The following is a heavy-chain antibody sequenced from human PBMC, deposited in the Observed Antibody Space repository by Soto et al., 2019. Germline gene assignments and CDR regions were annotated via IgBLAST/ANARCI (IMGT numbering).Heavy chain of an antibody. V-gene: IGHV3-73*02. CDR1: GFPFGASA. CDR2: IGSRGETYAT. D-gene: IGHD3-9*01. J-gene: IGHJ4*02. Sequence: EVQLVESGGGLVQPGGSLKLSCAASGFPFGASALQWVRQASGQGLEWLGRIGSRGETYATTYAASVKGRFNISRDDSKKTAYLQMNSLESEDTAVYYCSRDDSDWFFNWGRGTLVTVSS. CDR3: SRDDSDWFFN.